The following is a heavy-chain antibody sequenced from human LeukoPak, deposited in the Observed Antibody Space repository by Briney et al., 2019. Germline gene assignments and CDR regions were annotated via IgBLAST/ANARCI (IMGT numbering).Heavy chain of an antibody. D-gene: IGHD2-21*01. CDR2: IYYSGST. CDR3: ARVVGGPAPYSDY. CDR1: GGSISSYY. V-gene: IGHV4-59*01. J-gene: IGHJ4*02. Sequence: SETLSLTCTVSGGSISSYYWSWIRQPPGKGLEWIGYIYYSGSTNYNPSLKSRVTISVDTSKNQFSLKLSSVTAADTAVYYCARVVGGPAPYSDYWGQGTLVTVSS.